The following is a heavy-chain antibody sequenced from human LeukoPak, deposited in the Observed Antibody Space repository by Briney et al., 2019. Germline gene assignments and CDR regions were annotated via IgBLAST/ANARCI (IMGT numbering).Heavy chain of an antibody. Sequence: SVMVSCKACGGTFSSYTISWVRQAPGQGLEWMGGIISIFGTANYAQKFQGRVTITTDESTSTAYMELNSLRSEDTAMYYCARLMDYYASGTYGRYAMDVWGKGTTVTVTS. CDR1: GGTFSSYT. CDR2: IISIFGTA. J-gene: IGHJ6*04. CDR3: ARLMDYYASGTYGRYAMDV. D-gene: IGHD3-10*01. V-gene: IGHV1-69*05.